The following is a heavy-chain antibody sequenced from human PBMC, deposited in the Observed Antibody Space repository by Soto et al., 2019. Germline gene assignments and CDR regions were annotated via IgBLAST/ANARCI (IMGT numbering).Heavy chain of an antibody. V-gene: IGHV3-11*01. D-gene: IGHD2-2*01. Sequence: GSLILSCAASGFTFSDFYMSWIRPAPGKGLEWVSYISNSGETIDYADSVKGRFTISRDNAKNILYLQMNSLRAEDTAVYYCARDRTYCSSTSCPSDYWGQGTLVTVSS. CDR2: ISNSGETI. J-gene: IGHJ4*02. CDR3: ARDRTYCSSTSCPSDY. CDR1: GFTFSDFY.